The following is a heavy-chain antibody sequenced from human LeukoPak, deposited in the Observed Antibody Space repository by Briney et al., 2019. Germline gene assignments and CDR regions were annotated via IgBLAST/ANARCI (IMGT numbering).Heavy chain of an antibody. V-gene: IGHV1-69*05. Sequence: SVKVSCKASGGTFSSYAISWVRQAPGQGLEWMGGIIHIFGTANYAQKFQGRVTITTDESTSTAYMELSSLRSEDTAVYYCARETYYYDSSGYYYVRGYFDYWGQGTLVTVSS. J-gene: IGHJ4*02. CDR2: IIHIFGTA. CDR3: ARETYYYDSSGYYYVRGYFDY. CDR1: GGTFSSYA. D-gene: IGHD3-22*01.